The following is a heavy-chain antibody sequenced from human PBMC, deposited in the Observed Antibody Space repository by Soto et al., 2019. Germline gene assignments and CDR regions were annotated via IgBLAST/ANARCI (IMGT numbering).Heavy chain of an antibody. J-gene: IGHJ1*01. Sequence: PGGSLRLSCAASGFTFSNYNMNWVRQAQGKGLEWVSSISSSGYTYYADSIQGRFTISRDNSKNSGHLEMNSLRAEDTAVYYCASRISGYYVSEYFERWGQGPLVTVS. CDR1: GFTFSNYN. CDR3: ASRISGYYVSEYFER. CDR2: ISSSGYT. D-gene: IGHD3-3*01. V-gene: IGHV3-21*01.